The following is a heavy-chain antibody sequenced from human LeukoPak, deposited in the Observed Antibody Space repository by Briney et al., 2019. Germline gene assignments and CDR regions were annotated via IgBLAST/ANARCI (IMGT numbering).Heavy chain of an antibody. V-gene: IGHV3-33*01. CDR2: IWYDGSNK. J-gene: IGHJ5*02. CDR1: GFTFSSYG. Sequence: QPGRSLRLSCAASGFTFSSYGMHWVRQAPGKGLEWVAVIWYDGSNKYYADSVKGRFTISRDNSKNTLYLQMNSLRAEDTAVYDCARDRNWFDPWGQGTLVTVSS. CDR3: ARDRNWFDP.